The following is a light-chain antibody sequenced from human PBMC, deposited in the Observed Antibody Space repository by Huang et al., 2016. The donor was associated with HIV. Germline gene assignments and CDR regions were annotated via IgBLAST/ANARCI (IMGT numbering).Light chain of an antibody. CDR1: QGISNH. Sequence: DIQMTQSPSSLSASVGDRVTLTCRASQGISNHLSWFQYKPGKAPMSLIYAASSLQSGVPSKFRGSGSGTDFTLTISSLQPEDFATYYCQQYNTSPPTFGQGTRLEI. J-gene: IGKJ5*01. V-gene: IGKV1-16*02. CDR2: AAS. CDR3: QQYNTSPPT.